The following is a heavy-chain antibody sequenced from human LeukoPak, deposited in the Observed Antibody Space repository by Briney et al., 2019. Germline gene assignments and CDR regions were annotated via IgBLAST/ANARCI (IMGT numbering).Heavy chain of an antibody. D-gene: IGHD5-12*01. V-gene: IGHV4-4*07. CDR2: IYPSGST. CDR1: GGSISSYC. CDR3: ARDRSGYSEYYFDY. J-gene: IGHJ4*02. Sequence: SETLSLTCTVSGGSISSYCWSWIRQPAEKGLEWIGRIYPSGSTNYSPSLKSRVTISIDKSKNQFSLKLTSVTAADTAVYYCARDRSGYSEYYFDYWGQGTLVTVSS.